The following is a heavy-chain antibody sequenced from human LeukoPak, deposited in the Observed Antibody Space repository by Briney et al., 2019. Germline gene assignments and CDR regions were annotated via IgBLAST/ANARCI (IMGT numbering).Heavy chain of an antibody. CDR2: IYPGDSDT. V-gene: IGHV5-51*01. D-gene: IGHD3-10*01. CDR1: GYSFTSYW. Sequence: GESLKISCKGSGYSFTSYWIGWVRQMPGKGLEWMGIIYPGDSDTRYSPSFQGQVTISADKSISTAYLQWSSLKASDTAMYYCATITMVRGVIDWLDPWGQGTLVTVSS. J-gene: IGHJ5*02. CDR3: ATITMVRGVIDWLDP.